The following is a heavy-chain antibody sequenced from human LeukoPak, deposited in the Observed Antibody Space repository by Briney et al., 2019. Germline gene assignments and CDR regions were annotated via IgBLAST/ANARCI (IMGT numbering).Heavy chain of an antibody. V-gene: IGHV3-21*01. D-gene: IGHD6-19*01. Sequence: GGSLRLSCAASGFTFSSYSMNWVRQAPGKGLEWVSSISSSSSYIYYADSVKGRFTISRDNAKNSLYLQMNSLRAEDTAVYYCARVPFIAVAGTLGSDYWGQGTLVIVSS. CDR1: GFTFSSYS. CDR3: ARVPFIAVAGTLGSDY. CDR2: ISSSSSYI. J-gene: IGHJ4*02.